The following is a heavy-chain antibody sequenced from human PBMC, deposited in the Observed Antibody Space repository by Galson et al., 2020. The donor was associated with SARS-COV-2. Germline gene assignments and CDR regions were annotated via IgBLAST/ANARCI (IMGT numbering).Heavy chain of an antibody. CDR1: GITFSSSA. V-gene: IGHV3-30*04. J-gene: IGHJ4*02. Sequence: TGGSLRLSCTASGITFSSSAMHWVRQAPGKGLEWAAGISSDGTKKYYAVSVKGRFTISRDNSKNTLYLQMNSLRPEDTAIYYCARKIVDWGLGTLVIVSS. D-gene: IGHD2-21*01. CDR3: ARKIVD. CDR2: ISSDGTKK.